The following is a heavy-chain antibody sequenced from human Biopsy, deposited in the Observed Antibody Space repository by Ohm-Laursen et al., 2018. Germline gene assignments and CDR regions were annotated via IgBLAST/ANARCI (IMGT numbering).Heavy chain of an antibody. J-gene: IGHJ3*02. CDR1: GFTFSSHA. CDR3: ARSGWPENDAFDI. V-gene: IGHV3-23*01. CDR2: INGSGGSS. Sequence: SLRLSCAASGFTFSSHAMSWVRQAPGKGLECVSLINGSGGSSDYADPVKGRFTISRDNSKNTLYLQMNSLRAEDTAMYYCARSGWPENDAFDIWGQGTMVTVSS. D-gene: IGHD6-19*01.